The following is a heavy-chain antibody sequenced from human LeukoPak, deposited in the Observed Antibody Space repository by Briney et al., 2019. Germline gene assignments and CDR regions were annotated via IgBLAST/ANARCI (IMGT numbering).Heavy chain of an antibody. V-gene: IGHV3-30*18. J-gene: IGHJ6*02. CDR2: ISYDGSNK. CDR1: GFAFNTYA. Sequence: PGRSLRLSCAASGFAFNTYAMHWVRQAPGQGLEWVAVISYDGSNKYYADSVKGRFTISRDNSKNTLYLQMNSLRAEDTAVYYCAKDYYDSSGYYNYGMDVWGQGTTVTVSS. CDR3: AKDYYDSSGYYNYGMDV. D-gene: IGHD3-22*01.